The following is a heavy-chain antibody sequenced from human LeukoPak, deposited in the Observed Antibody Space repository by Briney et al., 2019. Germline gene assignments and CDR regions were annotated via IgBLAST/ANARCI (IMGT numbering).Heavy chain of an antibody. CDR3: AGGLYCGGDCSYAFDY. D-gene: IGHD2-21*02. V-gene: IGHV4-39*07. CDR2: IYYSGST. Sequence: SETLSLTCTVSGGSISSSSYYWGWIRQPPGKGLEWIGSIYYSGSTYYNPSLKSRVTISVDTSKNRFSLKLSSVTAADTAVYYCAGGLYCGGDCSYAFDYWGQGTLVTASS. CDR1: GGSISSSSYY. J-gene: IGHJ4*02.